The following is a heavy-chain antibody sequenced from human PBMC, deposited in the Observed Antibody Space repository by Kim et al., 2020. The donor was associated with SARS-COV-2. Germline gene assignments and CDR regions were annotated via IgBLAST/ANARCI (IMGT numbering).Heavy chain of an antibody. J-gene: IGHJ4*02. Sequence: SVKVSCKASGGTFSSYAISWVRQAPGQGLEWMGGIIPIFGTANYAQKFQGRVTITADESTSTAYMELSSLRSEDTAVYYCARDIVVRGLWEDWGQGTLVTVSS. CDR2: IIPIFGTA. CDR1: GGTFSSYA. V-gene: IGHV1-69*13. D-gene: IGHD3-10*01. CDR3: ARDIVVRGLWED.